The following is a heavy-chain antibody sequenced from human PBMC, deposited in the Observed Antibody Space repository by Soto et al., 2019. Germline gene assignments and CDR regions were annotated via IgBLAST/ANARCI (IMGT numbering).Heavy chain of an antibody. CDR1: GYTFTNYD. CDR3: ARGYYYGSGRPTPGGMDV. CDR2: ISTYTGNT. V-gene: IGHV1-18*01. J-gene: IGHJ6*02. D-gene: IGHD3-10*01. Sequence: QVHLVQSGAEVKKPGASVKVSCKASGYTFTNYDINWVRQAPGQGLEWMGWISTYTGNTNYAQKRQGRVTMTTDTSTSTAYRELRSLRSDDTAVYYCARGYYYGSGRPTPGGMDVWGQGTTVTVSS.